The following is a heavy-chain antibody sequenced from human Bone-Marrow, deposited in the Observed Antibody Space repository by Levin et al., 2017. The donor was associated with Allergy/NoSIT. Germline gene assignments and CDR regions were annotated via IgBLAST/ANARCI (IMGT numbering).Heavy chain of an antibody. V-gene: IGHV4-4*02. J-gene: IGHJ4*02. CDR2: MYHSGHS. Sequence: SETLSLTCTVSGGSIYSSHWWTWVRQPPGKGLESIGEMYHSGHSQYNPSLQSRVTISVDKSKNQFSLNLTSMTAADTAVYFCTRRTYGSSPRLDSWGQGSLVTVSS. D-gene: IGHD6-6*01. CDR3: TRRTYGSSPRLDS. CDR1: GGSIYSSHW.